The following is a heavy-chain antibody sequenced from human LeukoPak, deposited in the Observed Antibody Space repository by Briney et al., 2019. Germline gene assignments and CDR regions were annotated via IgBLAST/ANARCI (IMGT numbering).Heavy chain of an antibody. J-gene: IGHJ4*02. CDR2: IYHSGST. D-gene: IGHD1-7*01. CDR1: GGSISSGGYY. Sequence: TSETLSLTCTVSGGSISSGGYYWSWIRQPPGKGLEWIGYIYHSGSTYYNPSLKSRVTISVDRSKNQFSLKLSSVTAADTAVYYCARNDITGTDNWGQGTLVTVSS. CDR3: ARNDITGTDN. V-gene: IGHV4-30-2*01.